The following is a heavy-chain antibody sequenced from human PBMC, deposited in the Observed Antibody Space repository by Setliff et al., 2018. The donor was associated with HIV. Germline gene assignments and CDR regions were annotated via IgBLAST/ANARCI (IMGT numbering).Heavy chain of an antibody. CDR3: ARARGRLSDFDI. V-gene: IGHV1-46*01. D-gene: IGHD3-10*01. Sequence: VASVKVSCKASGYTFTSYYIHWVRQAPGQGLEWMGIINPSGGSTNYAQKFQDRVTMTRDTSTTTVYMDLRSLRSEDTAVYYCARARGRLSDFDIWGQGTMVTVSS. CDR2: INPSGGST. CDR1: GYTFTSYY. J-gene: IGHJ3*02.